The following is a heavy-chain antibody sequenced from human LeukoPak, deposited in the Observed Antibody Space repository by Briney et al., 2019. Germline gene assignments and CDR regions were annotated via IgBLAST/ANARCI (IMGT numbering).Heavy chain of an antibody. J-gene: IGHJ4*02. D-gene: IGHD3-3*01. CDR1: GFTFSSYG. CDR2: ISYDGSNK. V-gene: IGHV3-30*18. Sequence: GRSLRLSCAASGFTFSSYGMHWVHQAPGKGLEWVAVISYDGSNKYYADSVKGRFTISRDNSKNTLYLQMNSLRAEDTAVYYCAKAPYYDFWSGYPDYWGQGTLVTVSS. CDR3: AKAPYYDFWSGYPDY.